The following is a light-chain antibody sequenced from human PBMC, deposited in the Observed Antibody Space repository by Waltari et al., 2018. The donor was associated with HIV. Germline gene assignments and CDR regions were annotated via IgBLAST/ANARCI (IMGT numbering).Light chain of an antibody. Sequence: QSLLTQPPSVSGAPGQRVTISCTGSSSNMGAGYHVHWYQQLPGTAPKLLIYGNGNLPSGVPDRFSGSKSGTSASLAITGLQADDEADYYCQSYDSSLSIVFGTGTKVTVL. J-gene: IGLJ1*01. CDR2: GNG. V-gene: IGLV1-40*01. CDR3: QSYDSSLSIV. CDR1: SSNMGAGYH.